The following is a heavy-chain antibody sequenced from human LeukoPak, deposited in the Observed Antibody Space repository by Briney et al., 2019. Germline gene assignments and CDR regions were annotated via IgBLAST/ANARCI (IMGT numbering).Heavy chain of an antibody. V-gene: IGHV3-15*01. CDR3: TTGPYDYGSGTYYH. D-gene: IGHD3-10*01. CDR1: GFTFSNTW. J-gene: IGHJ4*02. Sequence: GGSLRLSCAASGFTFSNTWMSWVRQAPGKGLEWVGRIKSKTDGGTTDYAAPVKGRFTISRDDSKNTLYVQMNSLKTEDTAVYYCTTGPYDYGSGTYYHWGQGTLVTVSS. CDR2: IKSKTDGGTT.